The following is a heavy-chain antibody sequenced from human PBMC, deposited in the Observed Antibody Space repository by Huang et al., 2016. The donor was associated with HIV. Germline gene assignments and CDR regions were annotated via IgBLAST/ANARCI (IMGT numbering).Heavy chain of an antibody. J-gene: IGHJ4*02. CDR1: GFTFNNFG. CDR3: AKESRWYSDLDN. D-gene: IGHD2-15*01. V-gene: IGHV3-30*18. Sequence: QVQLVESGGGVVQPGRSLRLSCVASGFTFNNFGMHWVRQAPGKGRGWVAVISYDGSNGRYSESVKGRFTISRDNPMDTLYLQMNSLRPDDTAVYYCAKESRWYSDLDNWGQGTLVTVSS. CDR2: ISYDGSNG.